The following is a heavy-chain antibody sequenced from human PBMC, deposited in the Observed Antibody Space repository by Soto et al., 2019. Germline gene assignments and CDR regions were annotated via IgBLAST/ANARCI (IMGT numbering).Heavy chain of an antibody. CDR2: IWYDGSNK. D-gene: IGHD1-26*01. CDR3: ARDTLGAPFFFYYYYGMDV. Sequence: GGSLRLSCAASGFTFSSYGMHWVRQAPGKGLEWVAVIWYDGSNKYYADSVKGRFTISRDNSKNTLYLQMNSLRAEDTAVYYCARDTLGAPFFFYYYYGMDVWGQGTTVTVSS. CDR1: GFTFSSYG. V-gene: IGHV3-33*01. J-gene: IGHJ6*02.